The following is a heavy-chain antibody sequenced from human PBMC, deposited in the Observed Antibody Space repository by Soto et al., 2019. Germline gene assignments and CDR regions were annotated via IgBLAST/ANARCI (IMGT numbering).Heavy chain of an antibody. V-gene: IGHV1-69*01. Sequence: QVQLVQSGAEVKKPGSSVKVSCKASVGTFSSYAISWVRQAPGQGLEWMGGIIPIFGTANYAQKFQGRVTITADESTSTSYMELSSLISEDRDVYYCARGDSGSYVFDCWGQGTLVTVSS. D-gene: IGHD1-26*01. CDR2: IIPIFGTA. CDR1: VGTFSSYA. CDR3: ARGDSGSYVFDC. J-gene: IGHJ4*02.